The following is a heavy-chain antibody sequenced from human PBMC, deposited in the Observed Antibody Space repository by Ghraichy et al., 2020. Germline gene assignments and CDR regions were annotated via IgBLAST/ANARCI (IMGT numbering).Heavy chain of an antibody. CDR3: AREAAVVTPEYYYYYGMDV. Sequence: SETLSLTCTVSGGSISSYYWSWIRQPPGKGLEWIGYIYYSGSTNYNPSLKSRVTISVDTSKNQFSLKLSSVTAADTAVYYCAREAAVVTPEYYYYYGMDVWGQGTTVTVSS. CDR1: GGSISSYY. V-gene: IGHV4-59*01. CDR2: IYYSGST. D-gene: IGHD4-23*01. J-gene: IGHJ6*02.